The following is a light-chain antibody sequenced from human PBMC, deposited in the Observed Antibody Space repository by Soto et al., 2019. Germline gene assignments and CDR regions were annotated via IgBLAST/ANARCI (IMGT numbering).Light chain of an antibody. CDR2: EGS. CDR1: SSDIGTYNL. J-gene: IGLJ2*01. V-gene: IGLV2-23*01. CDR3: CSYAGDSTV. Sequence: QSVLTQPASVSGSPGQSITISCTGTSSDIGTYNLVSWYQQHPGKAPKLMIYEGSKRPSGVSSRFSGSRSDNTASLTISGLQAEDEADYYCCSYAGDSTVFGGGTKLTVL.